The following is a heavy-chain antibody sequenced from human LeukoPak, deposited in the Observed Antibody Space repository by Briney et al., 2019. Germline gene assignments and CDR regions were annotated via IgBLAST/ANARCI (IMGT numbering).Heavy chain of an antibody. CDR2: IYYSGST. D-gene: IGHD4-17*01. V-gene: IGHV4-59*08. CDR3: ARGMTTGPDP. J-gene: IGHJ5*02. CDR1: GGSISSYS. Sequence: PSETLSLTCTVSGGSISSYSWSWIRQPPGKGQEWIGYIYYSGSTNYNPSLKSRLTISVDTSKNQFSLNLSSVTAADTAVYYCARGMTTGPDPWGQGTLVTVSS.